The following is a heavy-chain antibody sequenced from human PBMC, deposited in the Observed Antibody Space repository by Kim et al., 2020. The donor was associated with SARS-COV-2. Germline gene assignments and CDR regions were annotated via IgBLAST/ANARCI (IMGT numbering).Heavy chain of an antibody. J-gene: IGHJ4*02. D-gene: IGHD3-3*01. V-gene: IGHV3-30*04. Sequence: DAVKGRFTISRDNAKNTRYLQMNRRRAEETAVYYCARDRGIFGGVLYFDYWGQGTLVTVSS. CDR3: ARDRGIFGGVLYFDY.